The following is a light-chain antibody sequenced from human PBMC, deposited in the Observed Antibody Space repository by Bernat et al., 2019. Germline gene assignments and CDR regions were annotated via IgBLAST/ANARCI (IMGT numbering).Light chain of an antibody. V-gene: IGLV2-23*02. CDR1: SSDFGSYTV. Sequence: QSALTQPASVSGSPGQSITISCTGTSSDFGSYTVVSWYQQPPGEVPKLIIYEVTKRPSGVSNRFSGSKSGNTASLTISGLQPEDEADYFCCSYAGRSTFDVFGGGTELTVL. CDR2: EVT. J-gene: IGLJ2*01. CDR3: CSYAGRSTFDV.